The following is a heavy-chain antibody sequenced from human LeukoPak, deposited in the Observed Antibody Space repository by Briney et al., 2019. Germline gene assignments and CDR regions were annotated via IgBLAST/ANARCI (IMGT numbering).Heavy chain of an antibody. CDR1: GFTFSSYS. CDR3: ARDRSEHYSTGY. D-gene: IGHD3-10*01. V-gene: IGHV3-48*01. CDR2: ISSSSTI. Sequence: GGSLRLSCAASGFTFSSYSMNWVRQAPGKGLEWVSYISSSSTIYYADSVKGRFTISRDNAKNSLYLQMNSLRAEDTAVYYCARDRSEHYSTGYWGQGTLVTVSS. J-gene: IGHJ4*02.